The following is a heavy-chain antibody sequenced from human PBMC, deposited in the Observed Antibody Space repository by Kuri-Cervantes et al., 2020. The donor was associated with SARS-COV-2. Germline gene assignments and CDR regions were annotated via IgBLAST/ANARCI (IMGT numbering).Heavy chain of an antibody. CDR1: GFTFSSYW. CDR3: AREGLASHIYWYFDL. V-gene: IGHV3-7*01. Sequence: GESLKTPRAAPGFTFSSYWMSWVRQAPGKGLEWVANIKQDGSEKYYVDSVKHRFTISIYNAKNSLYLQMNSLRADDTAVYYCAREGLASHIYWYFDLWGRGTLVTVSS. D-gene: IGHD3-16*01. CDR2: IKQDGSEK. J-gene: IGHJ2*01.